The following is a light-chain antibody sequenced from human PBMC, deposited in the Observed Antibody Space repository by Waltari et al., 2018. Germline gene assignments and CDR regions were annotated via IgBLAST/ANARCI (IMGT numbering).Light chain of an antibody. Sequence: QSVLTQPPSVSGTPGQRVTIPCSGSRPNIGSASVYWFQQLPGTAPKLLIYRNDERPSGVPDRFSGSKSGTSASLALSGLRSEDEADYYCAAWDDSLSASLFGGGTKVTVL. CDR3: AAWDDSLSASL. V-gene: IGLV1-47*01. J-gene: IGLJ2*01. CDR2: RND. CDR1: RPNIGSAS.